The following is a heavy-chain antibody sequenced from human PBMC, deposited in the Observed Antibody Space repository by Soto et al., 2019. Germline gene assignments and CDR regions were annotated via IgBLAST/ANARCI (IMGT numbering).Heavy chain of an antibody. Sequence: EVQPVETGGGLIQPGGSLRLSCAASGFTVSSNYMSWVRQAPGKGLEWVSVIYSGGSTYYADSVKGRFTISRDNSKNTLYLQMNSLRAEDTAVYYCARGMGNTVVTRPPDYWGQGTLVTVSS. D-gene: IGHD2-21*02. J-gene: IGHJ4*02. CDR2: IYSGGST. CDR3: ARGMGNTVVTRPPDY. CDR1: GFTVSSNY. V-gene: IGHV3-53*02.